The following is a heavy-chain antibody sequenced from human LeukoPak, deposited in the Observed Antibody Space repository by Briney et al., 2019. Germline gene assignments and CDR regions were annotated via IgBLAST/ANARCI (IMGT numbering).Heavy chain of an antibody. D-gene: IGHD3-22*01. V-gene: IGHV3-21*01. J-gene: IGHJ5*02. CDR2: ISSSSSYI. Sequence: GGSLRLSCAASGFTFSSYSMNWVRQAPGKGLEWVSSISSSSSYIYYADSVKGRFTISRDNAKNSLYLQMNSLRVEDTAVYYCAREGYYYDSSGYYLWGQGALVTVSS. CDR3: AREGYYYDSSGYYL. CDR1: GFTFSSYS.